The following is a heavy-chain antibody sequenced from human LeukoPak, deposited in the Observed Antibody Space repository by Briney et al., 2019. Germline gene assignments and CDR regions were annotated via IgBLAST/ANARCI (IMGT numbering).Heavy chain of an antibody. CDR1: GFTFSSYA. J-gene: IGHJ4*02. CDR2: ISYDGSNK. CDR3: ARDTSALVAAAPYFDY. V-gene: IGHV3-30*04. Sequence: PGGSLRLSCAASGFTFSSYAMHWVRQAPGKGREWVAVISYDGSNKYYADSVKGRFTISSDNSKNTLYLQMNSLRAEDTAVYYCARDTSALVAAAPYFDYWGQGTLVTVSS. D-gene: IGHD2-15*01.